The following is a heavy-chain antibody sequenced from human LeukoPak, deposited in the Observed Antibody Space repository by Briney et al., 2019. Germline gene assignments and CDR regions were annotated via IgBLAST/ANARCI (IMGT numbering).Heavy chain of an antibody. CDR1: GFTFSSYA. V-gene: IGHV3-30-3*01. CDR2: ISYDGSNK. CDR3: ARGGIAVAVTRFDY. J-gene: IGHJ4*02. Sequence: GGSLRLSCAASGFTFSSYAMHWVRQAPGKGLEWVAVISYDGSNKYYADSVKGRFTISRDNSKNTLYLQMNSLRAEDTAVHYCARGGIAVAVTRFDYWGQGTLVTVSS. D-gene: IGHD6-19*01.